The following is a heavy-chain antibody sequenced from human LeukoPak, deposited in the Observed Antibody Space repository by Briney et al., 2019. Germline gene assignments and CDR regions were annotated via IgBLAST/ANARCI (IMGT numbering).Heavy chain of an antibody. CDR1: GGTFSSYA. D-gene: IGHD5-18*01. CDR3: AREKKDSYGSFDY. Sequence: SVKVSCKASGGTFSSYAISWVRQAPGQGLEWMGGIIPIFGTTNYAQKFQGRVTITADKSTSTAYMELSSLRSEDTAVYYCAREKKDSYGSFDYWGQGTLVTVSS. V-gene: IGHV1-69*06. J-gene: IGHJ4*02. CDR2: IIPIFGTT.